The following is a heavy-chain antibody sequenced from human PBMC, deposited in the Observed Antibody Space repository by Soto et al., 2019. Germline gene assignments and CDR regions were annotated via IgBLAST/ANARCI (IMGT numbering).Heavy chain of an antibody. CDR3: ARDKVQKGFDY. J-gene: IGHJ4*02. CDR2: IYYSGST. V-gene: IGHV4-59*01. Sequence: QVQLQESGPGLVKPSETLSLTCTVSGGSISSYYWSWIRQPPGKGLEWIGYIYYSGSTNYNPSLKSRDTISVDTSKNQFSLKLSSVTAADTAVYYCARDKVQKGFDYWGQGTLVTVSS. D-gene: IGHD1-1*01. CDR1: GGSISSYY.